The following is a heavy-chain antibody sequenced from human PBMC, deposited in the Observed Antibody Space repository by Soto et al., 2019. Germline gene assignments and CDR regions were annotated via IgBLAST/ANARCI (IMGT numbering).Heavy chain of an antibody. Sequence: SETLSLTCTVSYGSINSFHWSWIRQPPGKALEWIGYISYSGSTTYNPSLKSRVTISMDRSKNQFSLRLTSVTAADTAVYYCARRYGASFDYWGQGTLVTVSS. D-gene: IGHD4-17*01. J-gene: IGHJ4*02. CDR1: YGSINSFH. V-gene: IGHV4-59*01. CDR3: ARRYGASFDY. CDR2: ISYSGST.